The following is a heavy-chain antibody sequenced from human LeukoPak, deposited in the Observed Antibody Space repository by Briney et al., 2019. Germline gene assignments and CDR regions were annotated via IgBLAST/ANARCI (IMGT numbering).Heavy chain of an antibody. Sequence: GGSLRLSCAASGFTFISYSMTWVRQAPGRGLEWVSAITGSGAFTDYADSVKGRFTISRDNSKNTLYLQMNSLRAEDTAVYYCAKRSAESSGCFDYWGQGTLVTVSS. CDR2: ITGSGAFT. CDR1: GFTFISYS. D-gene: IGHD6-19*01. CDR3: AKRSAESSGCFDY. J-gene: IGHJ4*02. V-gene: IGHV3-23*01.